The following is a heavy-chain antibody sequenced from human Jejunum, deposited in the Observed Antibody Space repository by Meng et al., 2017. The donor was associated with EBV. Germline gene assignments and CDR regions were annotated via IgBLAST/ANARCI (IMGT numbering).Heavy chain of an antibody. CDR2: INPTGDST. V-gene: IGHV1-46*01. CDR3: AGGMTIRQNWFDP. CDR1: GDTFTRYY. D-gene: IGHD5-24*01. J-gene: IGHJ5*02. Sequence: QVEQVQAGAEVKKPGAPVKVSCKVSGDTFTRYYMHCVRQPPGQGLEWRGIINPTGDSTTYAEKFQGRLTMTRDTSTTTAYMELSSMRSEDTAVYYCAGGMTIRQNWFDPWGQGTLVTVSS.